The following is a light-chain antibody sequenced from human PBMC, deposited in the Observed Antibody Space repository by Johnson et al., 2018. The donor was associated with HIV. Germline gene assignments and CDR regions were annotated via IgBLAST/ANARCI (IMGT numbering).Light chain of an antibody. CDR1: SSNIANNY. CDR2: DNN. J-gene: IGLJ1*01. Sequence: QLVLTQPPSVSAAPGQKVTISCSGSSSNIANNYVSWYQQLPGTAPKLLVFDNNKRPSGIPDRFSASKSGTSATLGITGLQTGAEADYYCGTWDSSLSAYVFGTGTKVTVL. CDR3: GTWDSSLSAYV. V-gene: IGLV1-51*01.